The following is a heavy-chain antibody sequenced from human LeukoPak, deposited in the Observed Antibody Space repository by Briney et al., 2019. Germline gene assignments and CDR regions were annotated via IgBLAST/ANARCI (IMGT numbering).Heavy chain of an antibody. J-gene: IGHJ5*02. V-gene: IGHV3-74*01. CDR2: LNEDGSTA. D-gene: IGHD1-26*01. CDR3: VRERIYYSDLAYKERENFDP. CDR1: GVTFSLYW. Sequence: GGSLRLSCAASGVTFSLYWMHWVRHGPGKGLMWVSGLNEDGSTADYADSVKGRFTMSRDNAKGKVFLEMRGLTVEDTAIYFCVRERIYYSDLAYKERENFDPWGRGTLVTVSS.